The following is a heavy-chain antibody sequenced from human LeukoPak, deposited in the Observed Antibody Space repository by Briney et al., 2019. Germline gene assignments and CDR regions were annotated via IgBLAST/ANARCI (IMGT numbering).Heavy chain of an antibody. D-gene: IGHD6-13*01. CDR3: AREWYSSTHSYGMDV. CDR2: IVPIFGTA. J-gene: IGHJ6*02. CDR1: GGTFSSYA. Sequence: SVKVSCKASGGTFSSYAISWVRQAPGQGLEWMGGIVPIFGTANYAQKFQGRVTITADESTSTAYMELSSLRSEDTAVYYCAREWYSSTHSYGMDVWGQGTMVTVSS. V-gene: IGHV1-69*13.